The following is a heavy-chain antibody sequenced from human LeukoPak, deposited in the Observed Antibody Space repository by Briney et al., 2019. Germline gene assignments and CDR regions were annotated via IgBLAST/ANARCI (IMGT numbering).Heavy chain of an antibody. CDR1: GGSISGYY. CDR2: MFYSGST. Sequence: SETLSLTCTVSGGSISGYYWSWIRQPPGKVLKWIGDMFYSGSTNYNPSLKSRVSISVDTSRNQVSLELSSVTAADTAVYYCARQESTTWYGDWFDPWGQGILVTVSS. J-gene: IGHJ5*02. D-gene: IGHD6-13*01. CDR3: ARQESTTWYGDWFDP. V-gene: IGHV4-59*08.